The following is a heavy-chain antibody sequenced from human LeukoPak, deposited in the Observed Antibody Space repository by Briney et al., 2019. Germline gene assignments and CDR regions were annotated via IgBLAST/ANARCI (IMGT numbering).Heavy chain of an antibody. CDR3: ATDSYYDFWSGDRGAFDI. Sequence: GGSLRLSCAASGFTISSYWMSWVRQAPGKGLEWVANVKQDGSEKYYVDSVKGRFTISRDNAKNSLYLQMNSLRAEDTAVYYCATDSYYDFWSGDRGAFDIWGQGTMVTVSS. D-gene: IGHD3-3*01. CDR2: VKQDGSEK. J-gene: IGHJ3*02. V-gene: IGHV3-7*01. CDR1: GFTISSYW.